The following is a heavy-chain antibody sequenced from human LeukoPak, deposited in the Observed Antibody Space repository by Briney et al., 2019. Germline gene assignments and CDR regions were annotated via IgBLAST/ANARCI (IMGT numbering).Heavy chain of an antibody. CDR1: GFTFSTYG. CDR2: IYYSGST. J-gene: IGHJ4*02. V-gene: IGHV4-38-2*01. D-gene: IGHD5-18*01. Sequence: PGGSLRLSCVASGFTFSTYGMSWVRQPPGKGLEWIGSIYYSGSTYYNPSLKSRVTMSVDTSKNQFSLKLSSVTAADTAMYYCTAGYSYDLFDYWGQGTLVTVSS. CDR3: TAGYSYDLFDY.